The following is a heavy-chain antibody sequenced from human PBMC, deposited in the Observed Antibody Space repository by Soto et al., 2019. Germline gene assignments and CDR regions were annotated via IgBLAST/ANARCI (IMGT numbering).Heavy chain of an antibody. CDR2: ISGSGGST. CDR3: ANYYPMKDIVVVVAATPRGGFDY. J-gene: IGHJ4*02. Sequence: GGSLRLSCAASGFTFSSYAMSWVRQAPGKGLEWVSAISGSGGSTYYADSVKGRFTISRDNSKNTLYLQMNSLRAEDTAVYYCANYYPMKDIVVVVAATPRGGFDYWGQGTLVTVSS. CDR1: GFTFSSYA. V-gene: IGHV3-23*01. D-gene: IGHD2-15*01.